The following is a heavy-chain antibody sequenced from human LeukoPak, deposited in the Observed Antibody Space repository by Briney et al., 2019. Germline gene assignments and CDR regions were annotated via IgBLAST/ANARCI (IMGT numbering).Heavy chain of an antibody. V-gene: IGHV4-34*01. CDR3: TRGNIAALTDFDY. J-gene: IGHJ4*02. Sequence: SETLSLTCAVYGGSFSGYYWSWIRQPPGKGLEWLGEINHSGSTNYNPSLKSRVTISVDTSKNQFSLKLSSVTAADTAVYYCTRGNIAALTDFDYWGQGTLVTVSS. D-gene: IGHD6-13*01. CDR1: GGSFSGYY. CDR2: INHSGST.